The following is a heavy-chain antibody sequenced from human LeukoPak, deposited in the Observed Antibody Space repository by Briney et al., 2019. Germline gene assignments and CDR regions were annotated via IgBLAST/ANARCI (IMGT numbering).Heavy chain of an antibody. CDR1: GGSIISYY. CDR3: ARGQGPSYYDSSGYRNWFDP. V-gene: IGHV4-59*01. D-gene: IGHD3-22*01. CDR2: IYYSGST. J-gene: IGHJ5*02. Sequence: SETLSLTCTASGGSIISYYWSWIRQPPGKGLEWIGYIYYSGSTNYNPSLKSRVTISVDTSKNQFSLKLSSVTAADTAVYYCARGQGPSYYDSSGYRNWFDPWGQGTLVTVSS.